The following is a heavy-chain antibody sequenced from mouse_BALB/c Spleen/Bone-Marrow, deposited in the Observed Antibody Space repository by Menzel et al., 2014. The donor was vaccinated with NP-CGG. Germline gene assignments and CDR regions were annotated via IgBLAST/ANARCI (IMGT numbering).Heavy chain of an antibody. CDR3: ARLSYYGRFAY. CDR1: GFDFSRYW. D-gene: IGHD1-1*01. Sequence: DVQLVESGGGLVQPGGSLKLSCAASGFDFSRYWMSWVRRAPGKGLEWIGEINPDSSTINYTPSLKDKFIISRDNAKNTLYLQMSKVRSEDTALYYCARLSYYGRFAYWGQGTLVTVSA. V-gene: IGHV4-1*02. CDR2: INPDSSTI. J-gene: IGHJ3*01.